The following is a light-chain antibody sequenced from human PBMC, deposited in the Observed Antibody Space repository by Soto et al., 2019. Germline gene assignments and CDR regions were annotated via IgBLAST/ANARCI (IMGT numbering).Light chain of an antibody. CDR3: AAWDDSLNGYV. V-gene: IGLV1-44*01. CDR1: SSNIGSNT. CDR2: SNN. J-gene: IGLJ1*01. Sequence: QSVLTQPPSASGTPGQRVTISCSVSSSNIGSNTVNWHQQLPGTAPKLLIYSNNQRPSGVPDRFSGSKSGTSASLAISGLQSEDEADYYCAAWDDSLNGYVFGTGTKVTVL.